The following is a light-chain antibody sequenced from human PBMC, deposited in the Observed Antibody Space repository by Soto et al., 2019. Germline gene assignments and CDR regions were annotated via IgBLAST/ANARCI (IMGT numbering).Light chain of an antibody. CDR1: SSDVGGYNY. J-gene: IGLJ1*01. CDR3: CSYASSSSYV. Sequence: QSALTQPASVSGSPGQSITISCTGTSSDVGGYNYVSWYQQQSGKAPKLMIHEVSNRPSGVSSRFSGSKSGNTASLTISGLQAEDEADYYCCSYASSSSYVFGTGTKLTVL. V-gene: IGLV2-14*01. CDR2: EVS.